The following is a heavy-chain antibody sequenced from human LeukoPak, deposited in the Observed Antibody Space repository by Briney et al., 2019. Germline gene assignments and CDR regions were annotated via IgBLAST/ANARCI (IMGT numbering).Heavy chain of an antibody. D-gene: IGHD1-26*01. CDR3: ARDAQSGAFSDFDY. V-gene: IGHV3-30-3*01. CDR1: GFTFGNYA. CDR2: ITHNGGTQ. Sequence: HPGTSLRLSCEASGFTFGNYAIHWVRQVPGEGLEWVAIITHNGGTQYYADSAKGRFTISRDNSQSTVFLQMNSLRPEDTAVYYCARDAQSGAFSDFDYWGQGTLVTVSS. J-gene: IGHJ4*02.